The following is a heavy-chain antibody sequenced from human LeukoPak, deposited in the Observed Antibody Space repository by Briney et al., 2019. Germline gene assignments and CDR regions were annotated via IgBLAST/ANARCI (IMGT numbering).Heavy chain of an antibody. CDR1: GYTFTGYY. D-gene: IGHD3-16*01. CDR2: INLNSGGT. CDR3: ARGPRGSYYYYYMDV. V-gene: IGHV1-2*02. J-gene: IGHJ6*03. Sequence: ASVKVSCKASGYTFTGYYMHWVRQAPGQGLEWMGWINLNSGGTNYAQKFQGRVTMTRDTSISTAYMELSRLRSDDTAVYYCARGPRGSYYYYYMDVWGKGTTVTVSS.